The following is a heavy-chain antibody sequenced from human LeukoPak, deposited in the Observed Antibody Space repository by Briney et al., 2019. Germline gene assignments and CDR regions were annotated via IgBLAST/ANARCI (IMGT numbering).Heavy chain of an antibody. CDR3: ARARLDSSGRFDY. Sequence: SETLSLTCTVSGGSIGSHYWSWIRQPPGKGLEWIGYIYYGGSTDYNPSLKSRVTISKDTSKTQFSLRLSSVTAADTAVYYCARARLDSSGRFDYWGQGTLVTVSS. CDR2: IYYGGST. V-gene: IGHV4-59*11. CDR1: GGSIGSHY. J-gene: IGHJ4*02. D-gene: IGHD3-22*01.